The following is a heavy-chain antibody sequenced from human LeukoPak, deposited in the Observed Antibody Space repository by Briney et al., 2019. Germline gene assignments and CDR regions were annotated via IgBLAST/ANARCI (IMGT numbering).Heavy chain of an antibody. V-gene: IGHV1-2*02. Sequence: GASVKVSCKASGYTLTSYYMHWVRQAPGQGLEWMGWINPNSGGTNYAQKFQGRVTMTRDTSISTAYMELSRLRSDDTAVYYCARDLYYDFWSGYCDYWGQGTLVTVSS. CDR1: GYTLTSYY. J-gene: IGHJ4*02. CDR2: INPNSGGT. D-gene: IGHD3-3*01. CDR3: ARDLYYDFWSGYCDY.